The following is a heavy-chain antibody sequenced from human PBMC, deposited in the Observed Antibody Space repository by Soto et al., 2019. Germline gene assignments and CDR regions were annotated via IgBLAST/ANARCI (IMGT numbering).Heavy chain of an antibody. CDR1: GYSFTSYW. D-gene: IGHD6-13*01. Sequence: PGESLKISCKGSGYSFTSYWIGWVRQMPGKGLEWMGIIYPGDSDTRYSPSFQGQVTISADKSISTAYLQWSSLKASDTAMYYCARRRSSWHRVRPYYCGYCVHGTLGAV. J-gene: IGHJ4*01. V-gene: IGHV5-51*01. CDR3: ARRRSSWHRVRPYYCGY. CDR2: IYPGDSDT.